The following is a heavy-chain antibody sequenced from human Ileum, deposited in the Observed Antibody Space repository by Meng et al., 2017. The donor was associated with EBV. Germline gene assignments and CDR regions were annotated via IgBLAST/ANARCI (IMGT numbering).Heavy chain of an antibody. CDR3: ASSDYYRSDY. Sequence: QVELQESGPGMVKHSETRSLTCAVSGGSISRSDWWSWVRQPPGKGLEWIGETSHSGSTNYSPSLKSRVTISLDKSKNQLSLKLNSVTAADTAVYYCASSDYYRSDYWGQGTLVTVSS. CDR1: GGSISRSDW. J-gene: IGHJ4*02. V-gene: IGHV4-4*02. CDR2: TSHSGST. D-gene: IGHD3-22*01.